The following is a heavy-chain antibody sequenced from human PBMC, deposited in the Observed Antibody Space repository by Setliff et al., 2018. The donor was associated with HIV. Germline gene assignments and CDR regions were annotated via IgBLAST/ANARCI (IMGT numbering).Heavy chain of an antibody. D-gene: IGHD4-4*01. J-gene: IGHJ4*02. CDR3: ARLQKLDDIYYLDD. CDR2: ISYSGTT. CDR1: GVSINSGDYF. Sequence: SETLSLTCTVSGVSINSGDYFWSWIRQHPGKGLEWIGYISYSGTTYYNPSFKSRVTMSMDTSKNQVSLKLTSVTAADTAVHFCARLQKLDDIYYLDDWGQGTLVTVSS. V-gene: IGHV4-31*03.